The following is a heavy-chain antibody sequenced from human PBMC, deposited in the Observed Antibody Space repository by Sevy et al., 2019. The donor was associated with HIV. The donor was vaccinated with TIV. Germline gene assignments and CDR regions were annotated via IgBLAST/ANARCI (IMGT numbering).Heavy chain of an antibody. V-gene: IGHV1-2*02. CDR3: VRDDRDGYFEY. CDR2: INPDSGVP. CDR1: GYTFTGYY. J-gene: IGHJ4*02. Sequence: ASVKVSCKASGYTFTGYYMHWVRQAPGQGLQWMGWINPDSGVPNYAPKFQGRVTLTRDTSISTAYMELSRLKSDDTAVYYCVRDDRDGYFEYWGQGTLVTVSS.